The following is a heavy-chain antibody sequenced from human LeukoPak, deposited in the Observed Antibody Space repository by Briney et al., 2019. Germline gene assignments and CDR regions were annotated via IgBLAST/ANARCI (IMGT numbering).Heavy chain of an antibody. CDR2: VSSSGTTM. D-gene: IGHD2-2*01. V-gene: IGHV3-48*03. Sequence: GGSLRLSCAASGFTFNTYEMSWVHQAPGKGLEWGSCVSSSGTTMYHADSVKSRVTISRDNAKNSLYLQMNSLRAEDTAVYYCARRYCSSASCLFDYWGQGTLVTVSS. CDR1: GFTFNTYE. CDR3: ARRYCSSASCLFDY. J-gene: IGHJ4*02.